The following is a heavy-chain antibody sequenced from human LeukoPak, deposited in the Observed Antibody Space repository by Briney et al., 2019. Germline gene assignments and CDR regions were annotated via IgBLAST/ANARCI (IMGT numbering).Heavy chain of an antibody. Sequence: GGSLRLSCAASGFTFSSYSMNWVRQAPGKGLVWVTHINGDGSRVTYADSVKGRFTVSRDNAKSTLYLQMNSLRVEDTAVYYCARDRSYAMDVWGRGTTVTVSS. J-gene: IGHJ6*02. CDR3: ARDRSYAMDV. CDR2: INGDGSRV. V-gene: IGHV3-74*01. CDR1: GFTFSSYS.